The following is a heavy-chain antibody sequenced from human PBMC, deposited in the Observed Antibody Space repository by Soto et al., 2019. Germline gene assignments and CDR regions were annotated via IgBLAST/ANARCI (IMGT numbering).Heavy chain of an antibody. V-gene: IGHV3-7*03. J-gene: IGHJ6*02. CDR1: GFTFSSYW. CDR2: IKQDGSEK. CDR3: AREPGITIFGVVRNYYGMDV. D-gene: IGHD3-3*01. Sequence: GSLRLSCAASGFTFSSYWMSWVRQAPGKGLEWAANIKQDGSEKYYVDSVKGRFTISRDNAKNSLYLQMNSLRAEDTAVYYCAREPGITIFGVVRNYYGMDVWGQGTTVTVSS.